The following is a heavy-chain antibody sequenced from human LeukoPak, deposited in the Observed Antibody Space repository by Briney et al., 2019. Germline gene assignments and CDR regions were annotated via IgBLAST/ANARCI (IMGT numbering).Heavy chain of an antibody. D-gene: IGHD2-2*01. J-gene: IGHJ5*02. CDR2: ISAYNGNT. V-gene: IGHV1-18*01. CDR1: GYTFTSYG. Sequence: ASVKVSCKASGYTFTSYGISWVRQAPGQGLEWMGWISAYNGNTNYAQKLQGRVTMTTDTSTSTAYMELRSLRSDDTAVYYCARDGLQSTSSNPNNNWFDPWGQGTLVTVSS. CDR3: ARDGLQSTSSNPNNNWFDP.